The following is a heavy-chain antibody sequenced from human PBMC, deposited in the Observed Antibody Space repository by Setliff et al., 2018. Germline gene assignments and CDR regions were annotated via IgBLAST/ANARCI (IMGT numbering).Heavy chain of an antibody. J-gene: IGHJ4*02. CDR3: AKPQVELRWGFES. D-gene: IGHD1-7*01. CDR2: IYSGDRNT. V-gene: IGHV3-23*03. Sequence: GGSLRLSCAASGFTFSTYAMSWVRLAPGKGLEWVSTIYSGDRNTFYTDSVKGRFTIFRDGSKNILYLQMTSLRAEDTAVYYCAKPQVELRWGFESWGQGTLVTVSS. CDR1: GFTFSTYA.